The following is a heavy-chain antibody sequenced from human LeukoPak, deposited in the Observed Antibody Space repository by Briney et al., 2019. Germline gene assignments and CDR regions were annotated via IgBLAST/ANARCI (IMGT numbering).Heavy chain of an antibody. CDR2: ISCYNGDT. CDR1: GYTFTHHG. V-gene: IGHV1-18*01. Sequence: ASVRVSCKASGYTFTHHGISWVRQAPGQGLEWMGWISCYNGDTMYAQNVQGRVTMTTDTSTRTAYIELRSLSSDDTAMYYCARDPSNSSGYHAHFDSWGQGTQVTVSS. D-gene: IGHD3-22*01. J-gene: IGHJ4*02. CDR3: ARDPSNSSGYHAHFDS.